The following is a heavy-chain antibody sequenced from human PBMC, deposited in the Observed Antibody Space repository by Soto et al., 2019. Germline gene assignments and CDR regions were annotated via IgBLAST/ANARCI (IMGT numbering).Heavy chain of an antibody. J-gene: IGHJ4*02. Sequence: GESLKIYCQSSGYDFNTYWIGWVRQMPGKGLEWMGIIYFGDSDVRYSTSLKGQVTISADKSISTVYLHWSSLKSSDTATYFCARHRGDPVDSWGQGTLVTVSS. CDR3: ARHRGDPVDS. CDR2: IYFGDSDV. D-gene: IGHD2-21*01. CDR1: GYDFNTYW. V-gene: IGHV5-51*01.